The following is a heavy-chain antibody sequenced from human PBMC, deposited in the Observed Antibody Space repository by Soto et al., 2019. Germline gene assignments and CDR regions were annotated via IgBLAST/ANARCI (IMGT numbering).Heavy chain of an antibody. CDR1: GGSISSSSYY. J-gene: IGHJ4*02. CDR2: IYYSGST. Sequence: SETLSLTCTVSGGSISSSSYYWGWIRQPPGKGLEWIGSIYYSGSTYYNPSLKSRVTISVDTSKNQFSLKLSSVTAADTAVYYCARQSMDDSSGYYYGPPFDYWGQGTLVTVSS. V-gene: IGHV4-39*01. D-gene: IGHD3-22*01. CDR3: ARQSMDDSSGYYYGPPFDY.